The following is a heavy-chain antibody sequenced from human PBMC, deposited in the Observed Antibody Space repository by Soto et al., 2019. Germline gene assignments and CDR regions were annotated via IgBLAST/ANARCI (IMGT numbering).Heavy chain of an antibody. Sequence: ASVNVSCKASGYTFTIYAMHWVLQAPGQRLEWMGWINAGNGNTKYSQKFQGRVTITRDTSASTAYMELSSLRSEDTAVYYCARNLMDYDFLTGYYMAYYFYYRAQDTLVPVSS. J-gene: IGHJ4*02. D-gene: IGHD3-9*01. CDR2: INAGNGNT. V-gene: IGHV1-3*01. CDR3: ARNLMDYDFLTGYYMAYYFYY. CDR1: GYTFTIYA.